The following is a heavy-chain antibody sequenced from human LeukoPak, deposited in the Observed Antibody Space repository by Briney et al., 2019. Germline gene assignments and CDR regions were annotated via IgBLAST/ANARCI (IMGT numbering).Heavy chain of an antibody. CDR1: GGSISSYY. J-gene: IGHJ6*02. D-gene: IGHD2-15*01. V-gene: IGHV4-59*01. Sequence: SETLSLTCTVSGGSISSYYWSWIRQPPGKGLEWLGYIYYSGSTNYNPSLKGRVTISVDTSKNQFSLKLSSVTAADTAVYYCARVRCSGGSCPHYYYYGMDVWGQGTTVTVSS. CDR2: IYYSGST. CDR3: ARVRCSGGSCPHYYYYGMDV.